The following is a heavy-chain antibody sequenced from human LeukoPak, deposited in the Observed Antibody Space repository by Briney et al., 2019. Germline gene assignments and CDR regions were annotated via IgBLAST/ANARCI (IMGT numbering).Heavy chain of an antibody. CDR3: ARLGESTTDFDY. CDR1: GFTFSRYS. J-gene: IGHJ4*02. D-gene: IGHD1-14*01. V-gene: IGHV3-21*01. Sequence: PGGSLRLSCAASGFTFSRYSMTWVRQAPGKGLEWVSSISSITSSYIHYADSVKGRFTISRDNVKNSLYLQMNSLRAEDTAVYYCARLGESTTDFDYWGQGTLVTVSS. CDR2: ISSITSSYI.